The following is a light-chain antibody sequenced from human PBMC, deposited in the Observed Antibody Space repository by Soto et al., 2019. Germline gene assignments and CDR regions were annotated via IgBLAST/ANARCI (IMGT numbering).Light chain of an antibody. CDR2: GAS. CDR1: QSVSSN. CDR3: QQYNNWPRT. J-gene: IGKJ2*02. Sequence: EIVMTQSPATLSVSPGERATLSCRASQSVSSNLAWYQQKPGQAPRLLIYGASTRATGIPARFSGSGSGTEFTLTISSXXXXDFAVYYCQQYNNWPRTFGQGTKXEX. V-gene: IGKV3-15*01.